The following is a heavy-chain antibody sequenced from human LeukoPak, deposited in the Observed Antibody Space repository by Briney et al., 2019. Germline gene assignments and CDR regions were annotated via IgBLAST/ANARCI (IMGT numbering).Heavy chain of an antibody. D-gene: IGHD7-27*01. V-gene: IGHV3-7*03. Sequence: GGSLRLSCATSGFSFSSYWMSWVRQAPGKGLEWVANIKKDGSEKYYVDSVKGRFTISRDNVKNSLYLQMNSLRAEDTGVYYCARVLTGTAPFDYWGQGTLVTVSS. J-gene: IGHJ4*02. CDR1: GFSFSSYW. CDR2: IKKDGSEK. CDR3: ARVLTGTAPFDY.